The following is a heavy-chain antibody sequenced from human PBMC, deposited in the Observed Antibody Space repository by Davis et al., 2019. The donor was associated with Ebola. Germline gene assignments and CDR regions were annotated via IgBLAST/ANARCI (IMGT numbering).Heavy chain of an antibody. CDR1: GYSISSGYY. Sequence: MPSETLSLTCTVSGYSISSGYYWGWIRQPPGKGLEWIGSIYHSGSTYYNPSLKSRVTISVDTSKNQFSLKLSSVTAADTAVYYCARGGRYYYGSGRWFDPWGQGTLVTVSS. V-gene: IGHV4-38-2*02. J-gene: IGHJ5*02. CDR3: ARGGRYYYGSGRWFDP. CDR2: IYHSGST. D-gene: IGHD3-10*01.